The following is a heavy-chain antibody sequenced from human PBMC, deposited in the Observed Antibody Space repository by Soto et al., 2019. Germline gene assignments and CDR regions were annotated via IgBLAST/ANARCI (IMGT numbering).Heavy chain of an antibody. J-gene: IGHJ5*02. CDR3: ARDYFKLRGIEYNWFDP. D-gene: IGHD1-7*01. CDR2: IDWNSGNI. CDR1: GFTFGDYA. Sequence: EVQLVESGGGSVQPGRSLRLSCAASGFTFGDYAMHWVRQVPGKGLEWVSGIDWNSGNIGYADSVKGRFTVSRDNAKTSLYLQMNSLRLEDTAVYYCARDYFKLRGIEYNWFDPWGQGTLVTVSS. V-gene: IGHV3-9*01.